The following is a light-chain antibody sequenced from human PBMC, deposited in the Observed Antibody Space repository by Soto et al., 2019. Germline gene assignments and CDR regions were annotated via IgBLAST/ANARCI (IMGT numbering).Light chain of an antibody. CDR1: QSVRTAF. J-gene: IGKJ2*01. Sequence: EIVLTQSPATLSLSPGERATLSCRASQSVRTAFLACYQQKPGQAPRLLIYDASNRATGIPDRFSGSGSGTDFTLTINRLEPEDFAVYYCQQYGSSPRTFGQGTKLEIK. CDR2: DAS. V-gene: IGKV3D-20*01. CDR3: QQYGSSPRT.